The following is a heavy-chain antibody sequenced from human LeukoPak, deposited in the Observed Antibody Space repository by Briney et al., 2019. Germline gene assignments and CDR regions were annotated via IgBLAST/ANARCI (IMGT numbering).Heavy chain of an antibody. CDR2: IKQDRSET. CDR3: ARKGGSRGPLNY. D-gene: IGHD2-2*01. J-gene: IGHJ4*02. V-gene: IGHV3-7*01. Sequence: GGSLRLSCAASGFTFSNYWMNWVRQAPGKGQELVANIKQDRSETYYVDSVKGRFTISRENDKNSLFLQMNSLTAEDTAVYYCARKGGSRGPLNYWGQGTLVTVSS. CDR1: GFTFSNYW.